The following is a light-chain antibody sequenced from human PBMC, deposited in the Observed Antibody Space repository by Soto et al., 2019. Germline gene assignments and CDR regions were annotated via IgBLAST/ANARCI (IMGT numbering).Light chain of an antibody. CDR1: QSISSY. CDR3: QQSYSTPRT. Sequence: IQITQSPSALSASVGDRLTITCRASQSISSYLNWYQQKXGKAPKLLIYVASRLQSGVPSRFSGSGSGTDFTLTISTLQPEDFASYYCQQSYSTPRTFGQGTKVDNK. CDR2: VAS. V-gene: IGKV1-39*01. J-gene: IGKJ1*01.